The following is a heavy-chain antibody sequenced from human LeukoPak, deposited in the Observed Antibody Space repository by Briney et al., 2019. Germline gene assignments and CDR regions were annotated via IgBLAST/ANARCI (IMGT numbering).Heavy chain of an antibody. V-gene: IGHV1-8*01. CDR1: GYTFTSYD. D-gene: IGHD6-13*01. CDR3: ARGKRGIAAAGKWFDP. J-gene: IGHJ5*02. CDR2: MNPNSGNT. Sequence: ASVKVSCKASGYTFTSYDINWVRQATGQGLEWMGWMNPNSGNTGYAQKFQGRVTMTRNTSISTAYMELSSLRSEDTAVYYCARGKRGIAAAGKWFDPWGQGTLVTVSS.